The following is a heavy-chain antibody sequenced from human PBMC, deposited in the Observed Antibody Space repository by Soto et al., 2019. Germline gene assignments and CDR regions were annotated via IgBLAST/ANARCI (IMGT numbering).Heavy chain of an antibody. V-gene: IGHV4-59*08. CDR1: GCSISSYY. Sequence: PSETLSLTCTVSGCSISSYYWSWIRQPPGKGLEWIGYIYYGGSTNYNPSLKSRVTISVDTSKNQFSLKLSSVTAADTAVYYCARRRDDSSGYYYWGQGTLVTVSS. CDR2: IYYGGST. CDR3: ARRRDDSSGYYY. D-gene: IGHD3-22*01. J-gene: IGHJ4*02.